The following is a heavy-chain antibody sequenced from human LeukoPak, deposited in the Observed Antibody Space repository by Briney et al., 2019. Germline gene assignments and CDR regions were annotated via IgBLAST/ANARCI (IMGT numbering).Heavy chain of an antibody. V-gene: IGHV4-38-2*02. CDR1: GYSISTGYY. Sequence: PSETLSLICTVSGYSISTGYYWGWIRQSPGTGLEWIGSIAHNEKTYQRPSLKSRVSLSVDPSKNLFSLNLTSVTAADTAVYYCAGVSSWGFDFWGKGALVTVSS. D-gene: IGHD6-13*01. CDR2: IAHNEKT. J-gene: IGHJ4*02. CDR3: AGVSSWGFDF.